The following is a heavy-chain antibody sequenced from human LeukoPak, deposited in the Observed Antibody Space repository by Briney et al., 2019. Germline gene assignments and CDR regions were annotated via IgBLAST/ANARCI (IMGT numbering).Heavy chain of an antibody. Sequence: GEALRISSKGSGYRFTSNWISWVRPMPGKGLEWMGRIDPSDSYTNYSPSFRGHVTISADKSISTAYLQWSSLKASDTAMYYCARQPEGTWFDPWGQGTLVTVSS. V-gene: IGHV5-10-1*01. CDR2: IDPSDSYT. CDR1: GYRFTSNW. D-gene: IGHD1-1*01. J-gene: IGHJ5*02. CDR3: ARQPEGTWFDP.